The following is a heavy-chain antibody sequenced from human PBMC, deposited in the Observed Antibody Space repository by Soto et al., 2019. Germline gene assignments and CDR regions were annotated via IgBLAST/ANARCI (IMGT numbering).Heavy chain of an antibody. D-gene: IGHD1-20*01. CDR2: IIPIFGTA. CDR3: ARVWRDYYYYGMDV. V-gene: IGHV1-69*01. J-gene: IGHJ6*02. Sequence: QVQLVQSGAEVRKPGSSVKVSCKASGGTFSRHAISWVRQAPGQGLEWMGGIIPIFGTADHAQKFQGRVTIIADESTSTVYMELSSLRSEDTAVYYCARVWRDYYYYGMDVWGQGTTVTVSS. CDR1: GGTFSRHA.